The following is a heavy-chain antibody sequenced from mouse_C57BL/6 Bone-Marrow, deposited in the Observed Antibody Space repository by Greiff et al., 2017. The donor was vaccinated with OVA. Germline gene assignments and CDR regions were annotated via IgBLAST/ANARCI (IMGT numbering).Heavy chain of an antibody. J-gene: IGHJ4*01. D-gene: IGHD2-4*01. CDR3: ARGGDYDGYAMDY. CDR2: INPNNGGT. V-gene: IGHV1-26*01. Sequence: EVQLQQSGPELVKPGASVKISCKASGYTFTDYYMNWVKQSHGKSLEWIGDINPNNGGTSYNQKFKGKATLTVDKSSSTAYMELRSLTSEDSAVYYCARGGDYDGYAMDYWGQGTSVTVSS. CDR1: GYTFTDYY.